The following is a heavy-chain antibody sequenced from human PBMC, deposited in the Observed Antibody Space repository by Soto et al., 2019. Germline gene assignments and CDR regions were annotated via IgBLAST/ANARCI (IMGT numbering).Heavy chain of an antibody. Sequence: GGSLRLSCAASGFTFSTYGMTWVRQAPGKGLEWAGRIKSKTDGGTTDYAAPVKGRFTISRDDSKNTLYLQMNSLKTEDTAVYYCTTSPYVATAPVYYYYGMDVWGQGTTVTVSS. CDR1: GFTFSTYG. CDR3: TTSPYVATAPVYYYYGMDV. V-gene: IGHV3-15*01. D-gene: IGHD3-16*01. J-gene: IGHJ6*02. CDR2: IKSKTDGGTT.